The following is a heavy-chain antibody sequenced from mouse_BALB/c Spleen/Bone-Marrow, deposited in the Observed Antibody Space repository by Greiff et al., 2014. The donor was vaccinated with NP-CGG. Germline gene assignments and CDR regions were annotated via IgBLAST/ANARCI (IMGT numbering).Heavy chain of an antibody. J-gene: IGHJ2*01. CDR3: ARERTGFDY. Sequence: DVMLVESGGGLVQPGGSRKLSCAASGFTFSYFGMHWVRQAPEKGLEWVAYISSGSSIIYYADTVKGRFTISRDNPKNTLFLQMTSLRSEDTAMCYCARERTGFDYWGQGTTLTVSS. V-gene: IGHV5-17*02. CDR2: ISSGSSII. CDR1: GFTFSYFG. D-gene: IGHD4-1*01.